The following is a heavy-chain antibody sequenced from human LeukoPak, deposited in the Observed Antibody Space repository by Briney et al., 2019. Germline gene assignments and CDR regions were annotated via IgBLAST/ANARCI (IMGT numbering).Heavy chain of an antibody. J-gene: IGHJ4*02. Sequence: PGGSLRLSCTASGFTFGDHAMNWFRQAPGRGLEWVGFIKSKAYGGTTEYAASVKGRFTISRDDSKSIAYLQMNSLKTEDTAVYYCTTDPYIVGATIDYWGQGTLVTVSS. CDR2: IKSKAYGGTT. V-gene: IGHV3-49*03. CDR3: TTDPYIVGATIDY. D-gene: IGHD1-26*01. CDR1: GFTFGDHA.